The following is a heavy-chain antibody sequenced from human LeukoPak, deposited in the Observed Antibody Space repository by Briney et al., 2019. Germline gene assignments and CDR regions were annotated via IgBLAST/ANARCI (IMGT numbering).Heavy chain of an antibody. J-gene: IGHJ4*02. D-gene: IGHD3-9*01. V-gene: IGHV4-59*08. CDR1: GGSISSYY. Sequence: SETLSLTCTVSGGSISSYYWSWIRQPPGKGLEWIGYIYYSGSTNYNPSLKSRVTISVDTSKNQFSLKLSSVTAADTAVYYCARSGRLRYFDWHYFDYWGQGTLVTVSS. CDR3: ARSGRLRYFDWHYFDY. CDR2: IYYSGST.